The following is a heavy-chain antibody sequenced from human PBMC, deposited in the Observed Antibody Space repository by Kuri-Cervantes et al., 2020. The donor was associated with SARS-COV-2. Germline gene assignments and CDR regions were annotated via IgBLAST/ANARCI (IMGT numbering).Heavy chain of an antibody. J-gene: IGHJ4*02. V-gene: IGHV3-23*01. CDR2: ISGSGGST. CDR3: AKDYYYDSSGYPRVVVDY. CDR1: GFTFSSYA. Sequence: GESLKISCAASGFTFSSYAMSWVHQAPGKGLEWVSAISGSGGSTYYADSVKGRFTISRDNSKNTLYLQMNSLRAEDTAVYYCAKDYYYDSSGYPRVVVDYWGQGALVTVSS. D-gene: IGHD3-22*01.